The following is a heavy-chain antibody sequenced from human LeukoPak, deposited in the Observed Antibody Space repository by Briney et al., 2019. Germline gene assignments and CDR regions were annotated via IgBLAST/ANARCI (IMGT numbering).Heavy chain of an antibody. CDR2: INHSGST. V-gene: IGHV4-34*01. D-gene: IGHD4-17*01. J-gene: IGHJ4*02. Sequence: SETLSLTCAVYGGSLSGYYWSWISQPPGKGLEWIGEINHSGSTNYNPSLKSRVTISVDTSKNQFSLKLSSVTAADTAVYYCARGTTVPYFDYWGQGTLVTVSS. CDR1: GGSLSGYY. CDR3: ARGTTVPYFDY.